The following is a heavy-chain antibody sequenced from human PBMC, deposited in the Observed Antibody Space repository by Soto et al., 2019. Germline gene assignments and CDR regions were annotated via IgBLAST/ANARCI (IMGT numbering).Heavy chain of an antibody. J-gene: IGHJ6*03. CDR2: MNPNSGNT. CDR3: ERGPGGRYYYYMDV. Sequence: QVQLVQSGAEVKKPGASVKVSCKASGYTFTSYDINWVRKATGQGLEWMGWMNPNSGNTGYAQKFQGRVSLTRNSSISTAYMELSSPRSEETAVDYCERGPGGRYYYYMDVWGKGTTVTVSS. CDR1: GYTFTSYD. V-gene: IGHV1-8*01. D-gene: IGHD6-25*01.